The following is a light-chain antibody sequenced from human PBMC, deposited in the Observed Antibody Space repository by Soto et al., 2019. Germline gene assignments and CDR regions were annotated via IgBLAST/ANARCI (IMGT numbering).Light chain of an antibody. Sequence: EIVVTQSPATLSVSPGERATLSCRASQSVSSNLAWYQQKPGQAPRLLINGASTRATGIPARFSGSGSGTEFSLTISSLQSGDFAVYYCQQYSDWPPTFGQGTK. V-gene: IGKV3-15*01. J-gene: IGKJ1*01. CDR2: GAS. CDR1: QSVSSN. CDR3: QQYSDWPPT.